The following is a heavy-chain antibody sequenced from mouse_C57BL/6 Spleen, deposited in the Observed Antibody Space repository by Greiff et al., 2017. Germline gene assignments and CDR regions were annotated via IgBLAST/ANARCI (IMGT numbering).Heavy chain of an antibody. Sequence: VQLQQSGPVLVKPGASVKMSCKASGYTFTDYYMNWVKQSHGKSLEWIGVINPYNGGTSYKQKFKGKATLTVDKSSSTAYMELNSLTSEDSAVYYCARGPGYFDYWGQGTTLTVSS. CDR2: INPYNGGT. CDR1: GYTFTDYY. V-gene: IGHV1-19*01. CDR3: ARGPGYFDY. J-gene: IGHJ2*01.